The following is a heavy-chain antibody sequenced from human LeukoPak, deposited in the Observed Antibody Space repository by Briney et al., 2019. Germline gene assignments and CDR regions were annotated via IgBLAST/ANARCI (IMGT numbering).Heavy chain of an antibody. Sequence: GGSLRLSCAASGFSFSSYGMHWVRQAPGKGLEWVAVISYDGSKKYYVDSVKGRFTISRDNSKNTLYLQMNSLRAEDTAVYYCAKGAVVSGNYYDRFDCWGQGILVTVSS. V-gene: IGHV3-30*18. CDR1: GFSFSSYG. CDR3: AKGAVVSGNYYDRFDC. CDR2: ISYDGSKK. J-gene: IGHJ4*02. D-gene: IGHD1-26*01.